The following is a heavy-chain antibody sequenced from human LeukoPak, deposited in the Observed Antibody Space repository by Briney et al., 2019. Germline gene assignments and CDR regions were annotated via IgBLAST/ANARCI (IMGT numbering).Heavy chain of an antibody. CDR1: GGSMRDNY. V-gene: IGHV4-59*01. CDR2: IYSTGDT. J-gene: IGHJ5*02. D-gene: IGHD5-18*01. CDR3: ARAFGYSYGYFEYWFDP. Sequence: SETLSLTCTVSGGSMRDNYWTWIRQSPGKELEFIGYIYSTGDTYYNPSLQSRVTISVDTSKNQFSLKLSSVTAADTAVYYCARAFGYSYGYFEYWFDPWGQGTLVTVSS.